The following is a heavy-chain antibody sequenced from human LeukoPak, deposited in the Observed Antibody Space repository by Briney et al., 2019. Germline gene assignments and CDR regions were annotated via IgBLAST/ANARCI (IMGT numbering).Heavy chain of an antibody. V-gene: IGHV4-34*01. CDR1: GGSFSGYY. D-gene: IGHD3-16*02. Sequence: SETLSLTCAVYGGSFSGYYWSWIRQPPGKGLEWIGEINHSGSTNYNPSLKSRVTISVDTSKNQFSLKLSSVTAADTAVYYCARTFGSYVWGSYRYIDYWGQGTLVTVSS. CDR3: ARTFGSYVWGSYRYIDY. J-gene: IGHJ4*02. CDR2: INHSGST.